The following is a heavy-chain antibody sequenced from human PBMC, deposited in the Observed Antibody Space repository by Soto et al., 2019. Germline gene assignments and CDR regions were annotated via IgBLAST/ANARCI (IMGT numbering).Heavy chain of an antibody. V-gene: IGHV3-23*01. CDR3: AKLINNDSEY. CDR1: GLTFSSNA. J-gene: IGHJ4*02. CDR2: ISGNGGNT. Sequence: GSLRLSCEVSGLTFSSNAMSWVRQAPGKGLQWVSSISGNGGNTNYADSVKGRFTISRDNSKSTLYLQMNSLRAEDTAVYYCAKLINNDSEYWGQGPLVTVSS.